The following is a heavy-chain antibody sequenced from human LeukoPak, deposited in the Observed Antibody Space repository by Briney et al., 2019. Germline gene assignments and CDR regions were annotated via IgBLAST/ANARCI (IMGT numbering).Heavy chain of an antibody. CDR3: AKGYSSGWYDY. CDR2: ITNDGSST. J-gene: IGHJ4*02. Sequence: PGGSLRLSCAASGLTFSSHWMHWVRQAPGKGLVWVSRITNDGSSTTYADSVKGRFTISRDNYKKTLYLQMNSLRAEDTAVYYCAKGYSSGWYDYWGQGTLVTVSS. D-gene: IGHD6-19*01. CDR1: GLTFSSHW. V-gene: IGHV3-74*01.